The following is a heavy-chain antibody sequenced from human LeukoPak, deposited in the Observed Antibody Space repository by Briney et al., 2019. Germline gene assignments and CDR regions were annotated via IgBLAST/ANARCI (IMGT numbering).Heavy chain of an antibody. J-gene: IGHJ4*02. CDR1: GFTFATYG. Sequence: GGSLRLSCAASGFTFATYGMHWVRQGPGKGLEWVAIIWNDGSKQDYADSVKGRFTISRDNFKNTVSLQMSSLRAEDTAIYYCMKDIWNGNNRYFDYWGQGTLVTVSS. D-gene: IGHD3-3*01. CDR3: MKDIWNGNNRYFDY. CDR2: IWNDGSKQ. V-gene: IGHV3-33*06.